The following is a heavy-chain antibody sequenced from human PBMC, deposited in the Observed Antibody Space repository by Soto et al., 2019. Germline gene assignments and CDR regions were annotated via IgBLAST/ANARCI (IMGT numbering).Heavy chain of an antibody. CDR3: ARGAEMSTLTKWFDP. V-gene: IGHV3-11*01. D-gene: IGHD1-1*01. J-gene: IGHJ5*02. CDR2: ISSSGNTI. CDR1: GFTFSDYY. Sequence: GGSLRLSCAASGFTFSDYYMSWIRQAPGKGLEWVSYISSSGNTIYYADSVEGRFTISRDNAKNTLYLQMDDLRVEDTAVFYCARGAEMSTLTKWFDPWGQGTLVTVS.